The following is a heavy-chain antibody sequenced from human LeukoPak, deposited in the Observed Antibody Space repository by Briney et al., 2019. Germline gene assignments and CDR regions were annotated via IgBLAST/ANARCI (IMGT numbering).Heavy chain of an antibody. J-gene: IGHJ4*02. D-gene: IGHD6-13*01. CDR3: VEDRSPQQLAFDY. Sequence: GGALRLSCSASGFTFSSYAMHWVRQAPGKGLEYVSAISSNGGSTYYADSLKGRFTISRDNSKNTLYLQMSSLRAEDTAVYYCVEDRSPQQLAFDYWGQGTLVTVSS. V-gene: IGHV3-64D*06. CDR1: GFTFSSYA. CDR2: ISSNGGST.